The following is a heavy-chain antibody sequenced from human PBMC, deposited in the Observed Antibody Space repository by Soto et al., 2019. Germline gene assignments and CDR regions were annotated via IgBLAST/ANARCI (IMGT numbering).Heavy chain of an antibody. V-gene: IGHV3-7*04. CDR1: GFTFSSNG. CDR2: IKTDGSEK. Sequence: GGSVRLTFAASGFTFSSNGMSWFRRAAGKGLEWVANIKTDGSEKYYADSVKGRFTVSRDNTQNSVFLQMNSLRAEDTAVYYCTRVHMLAVPAASPWFDPWGQGTRVTVSS. J-gene: IGHJ5*02. CDR3: TRVHMLAVPAASPWFDP. D-gene: IGHD2-2*01.